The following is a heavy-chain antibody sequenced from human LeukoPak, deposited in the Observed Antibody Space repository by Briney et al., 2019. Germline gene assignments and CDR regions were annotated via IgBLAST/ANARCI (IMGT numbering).Heavy chain of an antibody. CDR3: APNWFDP. CDR1: GFTFRSYW. J-gene: IGHJ5*02. CDR2: ISNDGSTI. Sequence: GGSPRLSCAASGFTFRSYWMHWVRQAPGKGLVWVSRISNDGSTINYADTVKGRFTISRDNVNNTLYLQMNSLRAEDTAVYYCAPNWFDPWGQGTLVTVSS. V-gene: IGHV3-74*01.